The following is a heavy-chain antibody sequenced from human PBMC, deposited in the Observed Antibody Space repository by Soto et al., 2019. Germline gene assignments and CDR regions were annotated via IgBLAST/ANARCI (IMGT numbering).Heavy chain of an antibody. CDR3: ARGPKGYSSTWYVD. D-gene: IGHD6-13*01. CDR2: INHSRST. CDR1: GGSFSGYC. Sequence: QVQLQQWGAGLLKPSETLSLTCAVYGGSFSGYCWSWIRQPPGKGLEWIGEINHSRSTNYNPSLKSRVTISVDTSKNQFSLKLSSVTAADTAVYYCARGPKGYSSTWYVDWGQGTLVTVSS. V-gene: IGHV4-34*01. J-gene: IGHJ4*02.